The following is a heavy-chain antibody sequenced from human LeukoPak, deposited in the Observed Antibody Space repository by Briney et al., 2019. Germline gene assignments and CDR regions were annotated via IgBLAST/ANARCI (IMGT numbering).Heavy chain of an antibody. Sequence: PGGSLRLSCAASGFTFSSYAMSWVRQAPGKGLEWVSAISGGGGSTYYADSVKGRFTISRDNSKNTLYLQMNSLRAEDTAVYYCAKGYSSSSLIDYWGQGTLVTVSS. CDR2: ISGGGGST. D-gene: IGHD6-6*01. CDR3: AKGYSSSSLIDY. CDR1: GFTFSSYA. V-gene: IGHV3-23*01. J-gene: IGHJ4*02.